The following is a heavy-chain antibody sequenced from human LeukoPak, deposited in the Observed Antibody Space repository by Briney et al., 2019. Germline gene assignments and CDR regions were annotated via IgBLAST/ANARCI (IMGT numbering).Heavy chain of an antibody. Sequence: PWASLRLSCAASGFTVSSNYMSWVRQALGQGLEFVSVIYSGGSTYYADSVKGRFTISRDNSKNTLYLQMNSLRAEDTAVYYCARDERRYCSSTSCYRARDYYYGMDVWGQGTTVTVSS. D-gene: IGHD2-2*01. J-gene: IGHJ6*02. CDR3: ARDERRYCSSTSCYRARDYYYGMDV. CDR1: GFTVSSNY. CDR2: IYSGGST. V-gene: IGHV3-53*01.